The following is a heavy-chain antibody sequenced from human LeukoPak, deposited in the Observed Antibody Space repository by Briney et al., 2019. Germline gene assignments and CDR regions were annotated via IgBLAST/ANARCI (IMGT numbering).Heavy chain of an antibody. CDR1: GFTFSSYW. J-gene: IGHJ6*03. CDR3: ARDPYTVTSYYYYMDV. Sequence: GGSLRLSCAASGFTFSSYWMSWVRQAPGKGLEWVANIKQDGSEKYYVDSVKGRFTISRDNAKNSLYLQMNSLRAEDTAVYYCARDPYTVTSYYYYMDVWGKGTTVTVSS. V-gene: IGHV3-7*01. CDR2: IKQDGSEK. D-gene: IGHD4-17*01.